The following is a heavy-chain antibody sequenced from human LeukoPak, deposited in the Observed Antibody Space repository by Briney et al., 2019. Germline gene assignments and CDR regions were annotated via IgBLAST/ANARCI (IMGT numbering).Heavy chain of an antibody. CDR2: ISSSSSYT. D-gene: IGHD3-10*01. J-gene: IGHJ3*02. Sequence: GGSLRLSCAASGFTFSDYYMGWIRQAPGKGLEWVSYISSSSSYTNYADSVKGRFTNSRDNAKNSLYLQMNSLRAEDTAVYYCARDLAPEFLWFGESQNAFDIWGQGTMVTVSS. V-gene: IGHV3-11*05. CDR1: GFTFSDYY. CDR3: ARDLAPEFLWFGESQNAFDI.